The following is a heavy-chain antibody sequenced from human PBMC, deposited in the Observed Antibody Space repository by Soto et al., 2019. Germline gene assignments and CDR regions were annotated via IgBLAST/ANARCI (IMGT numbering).Heavy chain of an antibody. Sequence: ALVKNSYKDCGYNVNSISIGCVRKAPGQGLEWMGWINVYNGNTKYAQQLQGRVTLTTDTSTSTAYMELSSLRSEDTAVYYCAREDESEIICGQGTLVSVSS. V-gene: IGHV1-18*01. CDR3: AREDESEII. CDR2: INVYNGNT. J-gene: IGHJ4*02. D-gene: IGHD3-10*01. CDR1: GYNVNSIS.